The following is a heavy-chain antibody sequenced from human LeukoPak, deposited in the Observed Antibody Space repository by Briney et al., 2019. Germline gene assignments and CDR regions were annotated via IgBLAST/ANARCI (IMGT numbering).Heavy chain of an antibody. CDR3: AKDPGGYYGSGSYYSYFDY. Sequence: GRSLRLSCAASGFTFDDYAMHWVRQAPGEGLEWVSGISWNSGSIGYADSVKGRFTISRDNAKNSLYLQVNSLRAEDTALYYCAKDPGGYYGSGSYYSYFDYWGQGTLVTVSS. V-gene: IGHV3-9*01. D-gene: IGHD3-10*01. CDR2: ISWNSGSI. J-gene: IGHJ4*02. CDR1: GFTFDDYA.